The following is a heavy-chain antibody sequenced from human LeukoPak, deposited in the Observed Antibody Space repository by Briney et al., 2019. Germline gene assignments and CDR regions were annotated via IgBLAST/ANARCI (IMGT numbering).Heavy chain of an antibody. Sequence: GASVTVSCKASGYTFTSYGISWVRQAPGQGLEGMGWISAYNGNNGNTNYAQKFQGRVTMTTDTSTSTVYMELRSLRSDDTAVYYCARDGRGLDAFDIWGQGTMVTVSS. CDR2: ISAYNGNNGNT. CDR1: GYTFTSYG. CDR3: ARDGRGLDAFDI. J-gene: IGHJ3*02. V-gene: IGHV1-18*01. D-gene: IGHD3-10*01.